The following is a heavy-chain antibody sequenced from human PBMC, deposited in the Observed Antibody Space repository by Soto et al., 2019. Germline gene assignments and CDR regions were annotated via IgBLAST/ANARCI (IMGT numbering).Heavy chain of an antibody. CDR1: GFIFGDYA. J-gene: IGHJ4*02. D-gene: IGHD4-17*01. CDR2: IRSKAYGGTT. CDR3: TRDRLGPLRFDY. Sequence: EMQLVESGGGLVQPGRSLRLSCTASGFIFGDYAMSWFRQAPGKGLEWVGFIRSKAYGGTTEYASSVKGRFTISRDDSKSIAYLQMNSLKTEDTAVYYCTRDRLGPLRFDYWGQGTLVTVS. V-gene: IGHV3-49*03.